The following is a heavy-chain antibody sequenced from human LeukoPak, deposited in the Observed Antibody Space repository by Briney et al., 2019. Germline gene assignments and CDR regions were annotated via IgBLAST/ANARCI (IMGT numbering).Heavy chain of an antibody. V-gene: IGHV4-61*02. CDR1: GGSISSSSYY. CDR2: IYSSGST. D-gene: IGHD3-3*01. CDR3: AADFDYFDY. J-gene: IGHJ4*02. Sequence: SETLSLTCTVSGGSISSSSYYWGWIRQPAGKGLEWIGRIYSSGSTNYNPSLKSRVTISVDTSKNQFSLKLSSVTAADTAVYYCAADFDYFDYWGQGTLVTVSS.